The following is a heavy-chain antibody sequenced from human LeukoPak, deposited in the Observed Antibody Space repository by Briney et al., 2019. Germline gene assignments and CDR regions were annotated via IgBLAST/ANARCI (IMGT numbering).Heavy chain of an antibody. V-gene: IGHV4-39*01. CDR1: GGSISSSSYY. CDR2: IYYSGST. D-gene: IGHD4-23*01. J-gene: IGHJ4*02. CDR3: ARHSVIDYGGTPEFFDY. Sequence: SSETLSLTCTVSGGSISSSSYYWGWIRQPPGKGLEWIGRIYYSGSTYYNPSLKSRGTISVDTSKNQFSLKLSSVTAADTAVYYCARHSVIDYGGTPEFFDYWGQGTLVTVSS.